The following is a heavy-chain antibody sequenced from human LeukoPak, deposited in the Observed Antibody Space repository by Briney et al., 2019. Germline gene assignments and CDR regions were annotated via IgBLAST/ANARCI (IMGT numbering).Heavy chain of an antibody. Sequence: GGSLRLSCAASGFTFSSYWMSWVRQAPGKGLEWVATIKQDGSEKDFVDSVKGRFPISRDNAKNSLHLQMNSLRAEDTALYYCARVGYYYHYWGQGTLVTVSS. V-gene: IGHV3-7*01. CDR3: ARVGYYYHY. CDR1: GFTFSSYW. D-gene: IGHD3-22*01. J-gene: IGHJ4*02. CDR2: IKQDGSEK.